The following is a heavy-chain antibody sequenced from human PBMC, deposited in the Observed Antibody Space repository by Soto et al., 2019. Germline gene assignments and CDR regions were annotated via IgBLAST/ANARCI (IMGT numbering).Heavy chain of an antibody. CDR3: TRANGPAAIGHFHYGMDV. V-gene: IGHV3-74*01. CDR2: VNSDGSGT. Sequence: PGGSLRLSCVASGFSFRSYWMHWVRQAPGKGLVWVSHVNSDGSGTSYADSVEGRLTISRDNAKNTLYLQMNSLRAEDTAVYYCTRANGPAAIGHFHYGMDVWGQGTTVTVSS. D-gene: IGHD2-2*02. CDR1: GFSFRSYW. J-gene: IGHJ6*02.